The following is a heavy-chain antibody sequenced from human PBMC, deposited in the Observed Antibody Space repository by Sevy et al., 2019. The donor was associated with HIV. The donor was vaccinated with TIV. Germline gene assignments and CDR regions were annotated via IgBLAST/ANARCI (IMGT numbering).Heavy chain of an antibody. D-gene: IGHD1-7*01. CDR3: ARDPRIYGNYLLAYFDY. V-gene: IGHV3-33*01. J-gene: IGHJ4*02. Sequence: GGSLRLSCAASGLTPSTYGIHWVRQAPGKGLEWVAVIGDDGNNKFYADSVKGRFTISRDDSKNTVFLQMDSLIAEDTAVYYCARDPRIYGNYLLAYFDYWGQGTLVTVSS. CDR1: GLTPSTYG. CDR2: IGDDGNNK.